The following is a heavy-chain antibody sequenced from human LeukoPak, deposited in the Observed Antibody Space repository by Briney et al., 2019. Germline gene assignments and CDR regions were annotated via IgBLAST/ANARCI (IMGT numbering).Heavy chain of an antibody. Sequence: PGGSLRLSCAASGFIVGSNYMSWVCQALGKGLEWVSVIYNGGSTYYADSVKGRFTISRDNPKNTLYLQMDSLRAEDTAVYYCARDRGSHYYDSGNHYYYYGMDVWGQGTTVTVSS. D-gene: IGHD3-10*01. CDR2: IYNGGST. CDR1: GFIVGSNY. J-gene: IGHJ6*02. CDR3: ARDRGSHYYDSGNHYYYYGMDV. V-gene: IGHV3-53*01.